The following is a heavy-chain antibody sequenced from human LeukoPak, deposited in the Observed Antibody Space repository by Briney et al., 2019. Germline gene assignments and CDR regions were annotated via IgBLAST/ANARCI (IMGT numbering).Heavy chain of an antibody. CDR2: IGGDGIA. CDR3: ARGRRGQLTRYYFDY. V-gene: IGHV3-69-1*01. CDR1: GFTFTDHP. D-gene: IGHD3-9*01. J-gene: IGHJ4*02. Sequence: PGGSLRLSCVASGFTFTDHPMNWVRQAPGKGLEWISYIGGDGIAFYADSVKGRFTASKDDARKSMYLQMNSLRVEDTAVYYCARGRRGQLTRYYFDYWGQGTLVTVSS.